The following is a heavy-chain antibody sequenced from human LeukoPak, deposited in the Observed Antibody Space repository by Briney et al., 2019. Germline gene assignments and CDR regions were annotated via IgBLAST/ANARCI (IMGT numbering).Heavy chain of an antibody. J-gene: IGHJ4*02. Sequence: SETLSLTCTVSGGSISGYYWNWIRQPPGKGLEWIGSIYYSGSTYYNPSLKSRVTISVDTSKNQFSLKLSSVTAADTAVYYCASLSLTLREQDYWGQGTLVTVSS. V-gene: IGHV4-59*12. CDR2: IYYSGST. CDR3: ASLSLTLREQDY. CDR1: GGSISGYY. D-gene: IGHD1-26*01.